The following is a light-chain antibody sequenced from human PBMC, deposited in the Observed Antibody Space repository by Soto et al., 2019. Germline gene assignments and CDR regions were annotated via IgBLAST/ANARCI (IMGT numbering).Light chain of an antibody. V-gene: IGLV2-14*03. Sequence: QSALTQPTSVSGSPGQSITISCTGNHNDIGTYDYVSWYQQHPGRAPRLLIHGVTTWPSGISGRFSASKSGLTASLTISGLQPEDEADYYCSSFTSHRIYVFGPGTKVTVL. CDR2: GVT. J-gene: IGLJ1*01. CDR3: SSFTSHRIYV. CDR1: HNDIGTYDY.